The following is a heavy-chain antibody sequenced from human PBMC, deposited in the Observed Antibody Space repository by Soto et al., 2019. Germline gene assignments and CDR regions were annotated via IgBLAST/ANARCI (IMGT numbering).Heavy chain of an antibody. CDR3: AKDTLREPDLSVGATKGFDY. J-gene: IGHJ4*02. Sequence: GGSLRLSCAASGFTFDDYTMHWVRQAPGKGLEWVSLISWDGGSTYYADSVKGRFTISRDNSKNSLYLQMNSLRTEDTALYYCAKDTLREPDLSVGATKGFDYWGQGTLVTVSS. D-gene: IGHD1-26*01. CDR2: ISWDGGST. CDR1: GFTFDDYT. V-gene: IGHV3-43*01.